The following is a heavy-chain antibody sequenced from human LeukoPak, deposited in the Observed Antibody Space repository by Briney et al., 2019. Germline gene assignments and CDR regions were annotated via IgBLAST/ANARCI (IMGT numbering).Heavy chain of an antibody. CDR1: GFTFSSYG. CDR2: ISYDGSNK. V-gene: IGHV3-33*05. Sequence: PGRSLRLSCAASGFTFSSYGIHWVRQAPGKGLEWVAVISYDGSNKYYADSVKGRFTISRDNSKNTLYLQMNSLRADDTAVYYCANMEWELPSDYWGQGTLVTVSS. CDR3: ANMEWELPSDY. J-gene: IGHJ4*02. D-gene: IGHD1-26*01.